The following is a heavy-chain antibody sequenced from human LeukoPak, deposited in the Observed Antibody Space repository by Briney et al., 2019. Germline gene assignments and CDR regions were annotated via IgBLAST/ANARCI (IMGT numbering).Heavy chain of an antibody. CDR2: IQYDGSNK. J-gene: IGHJ4*02. CDR1: GFTFSSYG. V-gene: IGHV3-30*02. Sequence: GGSLRLSCAASGFTFSSYGMHWVRQAPGKGLEWVTFIQYDGSNKYYADSVKGRFTISRDNSKNTLYLQMNSLRAEDTAVYYCARDPDYWGQGTLVTVSS. CDR3: ARDPDY.